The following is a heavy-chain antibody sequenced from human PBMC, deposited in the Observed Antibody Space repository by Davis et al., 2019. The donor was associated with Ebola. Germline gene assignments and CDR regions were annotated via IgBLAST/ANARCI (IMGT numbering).Heavy chain of an antibody. CDR1: GYRFTSYY. V-gene: IGHV1-46*01. CDR3: AREGGRYYDSSGYVFDI. CDR2: INPITGGT. J-gene: IGHJ3*02. D-gene: IGHD3-22*01. Sequence: ASVKVSCKASGYRFTSYYMHWVRQAPGQGLEWMGIINPITGGTSYAQNFLVRVNMTRDTSTSTVYMELSSLRSEDLAVYYCAREGGRYYDSSGYVFDIWGQGTMVKVSS.